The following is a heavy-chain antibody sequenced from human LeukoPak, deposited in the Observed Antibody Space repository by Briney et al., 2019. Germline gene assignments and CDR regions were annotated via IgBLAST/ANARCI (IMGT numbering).Heavy chain of an antibody. CDR3: ASHATGYCSGGSCFN. V-gene: IGHV4-59*08. CDR2: IYYSGST. Sequence: SETLSLTCTVSGGSISSYYWSWIRQPPGKGLEWIGYIYYSGSTNYNPSLKSRVTISVDTSKNQFSLKLSSVTAADTAVYYCASHATGYCSGGSCFNWGQGTLVTVSS. J-gene: IGHJ4*02. CDR1: GGSISSYY. D-gene: IGHD2-15*01.